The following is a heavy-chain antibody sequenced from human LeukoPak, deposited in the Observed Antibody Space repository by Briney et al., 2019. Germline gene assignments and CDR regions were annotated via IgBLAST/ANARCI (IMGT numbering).Heavy chain of an antibody. CDR1: GFTFSNYG. D-gene: IGHD5-18*01. CDR3: ARDAAYSYGASFDY. V-gene: IGHV3-30*02. J-gene: IGHJ4*02. Sequence: GGSLRLSCAASGFTFSNYGMHWVRQAPDKGLEWVAFLQNHGGDIHYADSVEGRFTISRDNSKNTLYLQMNSLRPEDTAVYYCARDAAYSYGASFDYWGQGTLVTVSS. CDR2: LQNHGGDI.